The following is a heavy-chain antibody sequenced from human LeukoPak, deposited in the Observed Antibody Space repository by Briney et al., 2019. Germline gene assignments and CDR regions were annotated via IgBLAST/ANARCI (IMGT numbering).Heavy chain of an antibody. D-gene: IGHD6-13*01. CDR3: ARESGGSWTNFDY. J-gene: IGHJ4*02. CDR2: ISWNSERP. CDR1: GFKFEDHG. V-gene: IGHV3-9*01. Sequence: GRSLRLSCEGSGFKFEDHGMNWVRQVPGKGLEWVAGISWNSERPDYADSVKGRFAISRDNAKNSVYLEVSSLRGDDTAVYYCARESGGSWTNFDYWGQGTLVAVSS.